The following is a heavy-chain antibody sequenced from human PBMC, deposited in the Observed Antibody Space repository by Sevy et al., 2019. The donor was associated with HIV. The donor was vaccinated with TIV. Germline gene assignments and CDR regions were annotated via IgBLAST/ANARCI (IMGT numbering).Heavy chain of an antibody. V-gene: IGHV1-2*06. J-gene: IGHJ3*02. D-gene: IGHD2-21*02. CDR1: GYTFTDYF. CDR3: ARDPMPTTGVTPNAFDI. CDR2: INPNSGHT. Sequence: ASVKVSCKASGYTFTDYFIHWMRQAPGQGLEWMGRINPNSGHTNYAQKFEGRVTMTRDTSISTAYMDLSRLRSDDTAVYYCARDPMPTTGVTPNAFDIWGQGTMVTVSS.